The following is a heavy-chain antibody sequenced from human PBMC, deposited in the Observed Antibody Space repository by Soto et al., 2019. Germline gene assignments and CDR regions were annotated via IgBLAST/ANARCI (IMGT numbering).Heavy chain of an antibody. V-gene: IGHV3-23*01. J-gene: IGHJ4*02. CDR1: GFPFSNYA. CDR3: ARESEH. Sequence: GSLRLSCASSGFPFSNYAMSWVRQAPGKGLEWVSTITGSAGGTYYADSMKGRFTISRDNSKSTLYLQMYSLRVEDTAVYYCARESEHWGQGTLVTVSS. CDR2: ITGSAGGT. D-gene: IGHD1-1*01.